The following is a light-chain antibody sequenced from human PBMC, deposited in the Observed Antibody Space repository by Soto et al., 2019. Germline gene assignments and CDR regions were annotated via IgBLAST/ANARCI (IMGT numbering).Light chain of an antibody. Sequence: EILLTQSPATLSLSPGERATLSCRASQSINTYLGWYQQKPGQAPRLIFYDASNRATGVPPRFSASGSGTDFTLTISSLEPEDFAVYYCQHRYNWPLTFGGGTRLEIK. CDR3: QHRYNWPLT. V-gene: IGKV3-11*01. J-gene: IGKJ5*01. CDR1: QSINTY. CDR2: DAS.